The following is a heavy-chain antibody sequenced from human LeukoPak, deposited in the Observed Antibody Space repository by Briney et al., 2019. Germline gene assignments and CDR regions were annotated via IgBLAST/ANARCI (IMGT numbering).Heavy chain of an antibody. V-gene: IGHV1-69*08. CDR2: VIPILGTP. Sequence: GSSVKVSCKASGDTFSTYTVTWVRQAPGQGLEWMGGVIPILGTPNYAQKFQGRVTITADKSTSTAYMDLSSLRSEDTAVYYCASGTTDIVVVPATLRNYYFDYWGQGTLVTVSS. CDR3: ASGTTDIVVVPATLRNYYFDY. J-gene: IGHJ4*02. D-gene: IGHD2-2*01. CDR1: GDTFSTYT.